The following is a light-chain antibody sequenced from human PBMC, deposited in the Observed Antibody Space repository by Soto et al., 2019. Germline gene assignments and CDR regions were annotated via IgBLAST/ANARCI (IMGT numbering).Light chain of an antibody. J-gene: IGLJ1*01. Sequence: QSALTQPASVSASPGQSITISCTGTSSDIGAYNYISWYQQHPGKAPKLMISEVTNRPSGISNSFSGSRSGNTASLSISGLQAEDEAEYYCSSFSRAIAFVFGTGTKVTVL. V-gene: IGLV2-14*01. CDR2: EVT. CDR1: SSDIGAYNY. CDR3: SSFSRAIAFV.